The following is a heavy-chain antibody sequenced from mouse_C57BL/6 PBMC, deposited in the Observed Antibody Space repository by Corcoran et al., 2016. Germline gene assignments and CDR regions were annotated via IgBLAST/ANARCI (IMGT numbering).Heavy chain of an antibody. CDR1: GYTFTDYY. V-gene: IGHV1-19*01. Sequence: EVQLQQSGPVLVKPGASVKMSCKASGYTFTDYYMNWVKQSHGKSLEWIGVINPYNGGTSYNQKFKGKATLTVDKSSSTAYMELNSLTSEDSAVYYCARDYGNAMDYWGQGTSVTVSS. D-gene: IGHD1-1*01. CDR3: ARDYGNAMDY. J-gene: IGHJ4*01. CDR2: INPYNGGT.